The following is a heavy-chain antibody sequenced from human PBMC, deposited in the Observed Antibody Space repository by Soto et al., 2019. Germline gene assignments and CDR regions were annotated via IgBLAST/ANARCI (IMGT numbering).Heavy chain of an antibody. V-gene: IGHV3-48*02. Sequence: GGSLRLSCAASGFTFSSSAMNWVRQAPGKGLEWLSYISTTSGTIYYADSVKGRFTISRDNARNSLYLQMNSLGDEDTAVYYCARDLRYYHDRSVSPDRDYWGQGTLVTVSS. J-gene: IGHJ4*02. CDR1: GFTFSSSA. CDR2: ISTTSGTI. D-gene: IGHD3-22*01. CDR3: ARDLRYYHDRSVSPDRDY.